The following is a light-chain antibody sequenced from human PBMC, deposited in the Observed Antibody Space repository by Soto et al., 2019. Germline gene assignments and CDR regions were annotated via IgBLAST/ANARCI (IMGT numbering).Light chain of an antibody. J-gene: IGLJ1*01. CDR2: TND. Sequence: QPVLPQPPSASGPPGQRVIISCSGGSSNIGRNTVNWYQHLPGTAPRLLIYTNDQRRSGVPDRFSGSKSGTSASLAISGLQSEDEADYYCAAWDDTSSFVFGTGTKDTVL. V-gene: IGLV1-44*01. CDR1: SSNIGRNT. CDR3: AAWDDTSSFV.